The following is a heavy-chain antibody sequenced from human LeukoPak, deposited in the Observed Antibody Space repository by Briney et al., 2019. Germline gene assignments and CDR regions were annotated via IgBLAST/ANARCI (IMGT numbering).Heavy chain of an antibody. CDR1: GFTFSSYA. V-gene: IGHV3-30-3*01. Sequence: GGSLRLSCAASGFTFSSYAMHWVRQALGKGLEWVAVISYDGSNKYYADSVKGRFTISRDNSKNTLYLQMNSLRAEDTAVYYCARVQGWGTGYSSGWYYYYGMDVWGQGTTVTVSS. CDR2: ISYDGSNK. J-gene: IGHJ6*02. D-gene: IGHD6-19*01. CDR3: ARVQGWGTGYSSGWYYYYGMDV.